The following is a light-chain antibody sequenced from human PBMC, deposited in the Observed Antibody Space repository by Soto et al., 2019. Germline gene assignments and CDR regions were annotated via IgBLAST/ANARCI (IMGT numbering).Light chain of an antibody. CDR1: QSVATY. CDR3: QQRSNWPPVT. J-gene: IGKJ5*01. V-gene: IGKV3-11*01. Sequence: EIVLTQSPATLSLSPGESATLSCRASQSVATYLAWYQQKPGQSPRLLIYDAFTRATGIPARFSGSGSGTDFTLTTSSLEPEDFAIYYCQQRSNWPPVTFGQGTRLDIK. CDR2: DAF.